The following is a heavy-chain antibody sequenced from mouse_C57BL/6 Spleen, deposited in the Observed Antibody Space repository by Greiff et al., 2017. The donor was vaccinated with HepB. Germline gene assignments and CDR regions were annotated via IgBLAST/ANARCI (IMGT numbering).Heavy chain of an antibody. D-gene: IGHD1-1*01. Sequence: VQLKESGAELVRPGASVKLSCTASGFNIKDDYMHWVKQRPEQGLEWIGWIDPENGDTEYASKFQGKATITADTSSNTAYLQLSSLTSEDTAVYYCTTCYYGSRTYWYFDVWGTGTTVTVSS. J-gene: IGHJ1*03. CDR2: IDPENGDT. CDR1: GFNIKDDY. CDR3: TTCYYGSRTYWYFDV. V-gene: IGHV14-4*01.